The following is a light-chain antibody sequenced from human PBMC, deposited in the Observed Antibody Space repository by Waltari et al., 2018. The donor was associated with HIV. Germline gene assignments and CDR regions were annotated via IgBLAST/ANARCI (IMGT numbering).Light chain of an antibody. CDR2: EVN. V-gene: IGLV2-23*02. CDR3: CSYAGSSTSVV. CDR1: SSDVGSYNL. J-gene: IGLJ2*01. Sequence: QSALTQSASVSGSPGQSITISSTGTSSDVGSYNLVSWYQHHPGKAPKLMIYEVNKRPSGFSHRFSCSKSVNTASLTISGLQAEDEADYYCCSYAGSSTSVVFGGGTKLTVL.